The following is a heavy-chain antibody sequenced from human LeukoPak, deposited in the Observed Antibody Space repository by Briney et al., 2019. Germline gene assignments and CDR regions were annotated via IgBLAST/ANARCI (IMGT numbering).Heavy chain of an antibody. CDR3: TTDRQNFYGSSGNYWKWFQH. J-gene: IGHJ1*01. CDR1: GFTFRKYN. Sequence: GGSLRLSCAASGFTFRKYNMNWVRQAPGKGLEWVSAISSGSSYIYYADSVKGRFTISRDNAKNSLYLQMNSLKTEDTAVYYCTTDRQNFYGSSGNYWKWFQHWGQGTLVTVSS. D-gene: IGHD3-22*01. CDR2: ISSGSSYI. V-gene: IGHV3-21*03.